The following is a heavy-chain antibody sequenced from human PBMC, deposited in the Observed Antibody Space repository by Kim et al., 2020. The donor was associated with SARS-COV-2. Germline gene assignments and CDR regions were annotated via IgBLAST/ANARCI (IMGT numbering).Heavy chain of an antibody. CDR3: ASRSAAILYGMDV. CDR1: GFTFSSYA. Sequence: GGSLRLSCAASGFTFSSYAMHWVRQAPGKGLEYVSAIRSNGGSTYYANSVKGRFTISRDNSKNTLYLQMGSLRAEDMAVYYCASRSAAILYGMDVWGQGTTVTVSS. CDR2: IRSNGGST. V-gene: IGHV3-64*01. J-gene: IGHJ6*02. D-gene: IGHD2-2*01.